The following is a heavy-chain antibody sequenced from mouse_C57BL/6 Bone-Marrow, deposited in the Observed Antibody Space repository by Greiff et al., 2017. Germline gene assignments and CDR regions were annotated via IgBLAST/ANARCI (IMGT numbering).Heavy chain of an antibody. J-gene: IGHJ3*01. Sequence: EVKVEESGPGLVKPSQSLSLTCSVTGYSITSGYYWNWIRQFPGNKLEWMGYISYDGSNNYNPSLKNRISITRDTSKNQFFLKLNSVTTEDTATYYCARGSYYYGSSPFAYWGQGTLVTVSA. CDR3: ARGSYYYGSSPFAY. CDR1: GYSITSGYY. CDR2: ISYDGSN. D-gene: IGHD1-1*01. V-gene: IGHV3-6*01.